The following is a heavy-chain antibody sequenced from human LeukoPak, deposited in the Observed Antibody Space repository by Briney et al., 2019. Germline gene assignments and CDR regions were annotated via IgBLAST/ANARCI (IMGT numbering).Heavy chain of an antibody. J-gene: IGHJ6*03. CDR3: ARELIGLMVYAINYMDV. CDR2: ISSSSSYI. D-gene: IGHD2-8*01. V-gene: IGHV3-21*01. CDR1: GDTSRSSR. Sequence: GGSLRLSCADSGDTSRSSRMKCVGQAPGKGLEWVSSISSSSSYIYYADSVKGRFTISRDNAKNSLYLQMNSLRAEDTAVYYCARELIGLMVYAINYMDVWGKGTTVTVSS.